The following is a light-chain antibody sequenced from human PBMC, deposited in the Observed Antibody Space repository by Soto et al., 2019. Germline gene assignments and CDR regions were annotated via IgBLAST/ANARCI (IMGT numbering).Light chain of an antibody. V-gene: IGKV1-39*01. CDR3: RQTYNTPRT. J-gene: IGKJ1*01. CDR1: QGISNY. CDR2: AAS. Sequence: DIQMTQSPSAMSASVGDRITITCRASQGISNYLAWFQQKPGKAPKLLIYAASDLQSGVPSTFSASGSGTDFTLTINYLQPEDFATYYCRQTYNTPRTFGQGTKVDIK.